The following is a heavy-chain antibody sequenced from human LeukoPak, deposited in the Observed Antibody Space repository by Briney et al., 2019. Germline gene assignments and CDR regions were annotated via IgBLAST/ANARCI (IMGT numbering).Heavy chain of an antibody. V-gene: IGHV3-74*01. CDR3: ARQGWTVTTFFDY. Sequence: GGSLRLSCAASGFTFSSYWMHWVRQAPGKGLVWVSRIDTDGSINYPDSVKGRFTISRDNAKNTLYLQMNSLRAEDTAVYYCARQGWTVTTFFDYWGQGTLVTVSS. D-gene: IGHD4-17*01. CDR1: GFTFSSYW. CDR2: IDTDGSI. J-gene: IGHJ4*02.